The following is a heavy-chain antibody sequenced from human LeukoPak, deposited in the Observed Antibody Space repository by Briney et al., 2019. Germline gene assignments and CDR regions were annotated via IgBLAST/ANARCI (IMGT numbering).Heavy chain of an antibody. V-gene: IGHV3-74*01. D-gene: IGHD3-3*01. CDR2: INSDGSNT. CDR3: ARGSDFWSGPAPGHYYYGMDV. CDR1: GFTFSSYS. Sequence: PGGSLRLSCAASGFTFSSYSMNWVRQAPGKGLVWVSRINSDGSNTNYADSVKGRSTISRDNAKNTVYLQMNSLRAEDTAVYYCARGSDFWSGPAPGHYYYGMDVWGQGTTVTVSS. J-gene: IGHJ6*02.